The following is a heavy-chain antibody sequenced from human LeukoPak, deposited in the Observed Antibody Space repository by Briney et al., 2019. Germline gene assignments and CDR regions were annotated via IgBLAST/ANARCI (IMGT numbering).Heavy chain of an antibody. J-gene: IGHJ3*02. D-gene: IGHD2-15*01. CDR1: GFTFSSYA. Sequence: GGSLRLSCAASGFTFSSYAMHWVRQAPGKGLEWVAVISYDGSSKYYADSVKGRFTISRDNSKNTLYLQMNSLRAEDTAVYYCARGGRLDAFDIWGQGTMVTVS. CDR3: ARGGRLDAFDI. CDR2: ISYDGSSK. V-gene: IGHV3-30-3*01.